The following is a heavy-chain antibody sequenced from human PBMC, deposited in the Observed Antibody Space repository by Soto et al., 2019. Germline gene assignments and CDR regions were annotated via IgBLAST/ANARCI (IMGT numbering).Heavy chain of an antibody. D-gene: IGHD6-19*01. V-gene: IGHV1-69*13. J-gene: IGHJ6*02. CDR1: GGTFSSYA. CDR3: ARRIAVAGRYYYYGMDV. CDR2: IIPIFGTA. Sequence: SVKVSCKASGGTFSSYAISWVRQAPGQGLEWMGGIIPIFGTANYAQKFQGRVTITADESTSTAYMELSSLRSEDTAVYYCARRIAVAGRYYYYGMDVWGQGTTVTVSS.